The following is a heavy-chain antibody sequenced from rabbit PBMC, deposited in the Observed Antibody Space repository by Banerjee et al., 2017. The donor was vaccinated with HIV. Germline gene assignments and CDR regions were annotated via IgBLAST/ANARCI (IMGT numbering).Heavy chain of an antibody. D-gene: IGHD4-1*01. CDR2: IYAGFSAGT. V-gene: IGHV1S40*01. CDR3: ARDLAGVIGWNFNL. CDR1: GSDISSYT. J-gene: IGHJ4*01. Sequence: QSLEESGGDLVKPGASLTLTCTASGSDISSYTMTWVRQAPGKGLEWIACIYAGFSAGTYYASWAKDRFTISKTSSTTVTLQMTSLTAADTATYFCARDLAGVIGWNFNLWGPGTLVTVS.